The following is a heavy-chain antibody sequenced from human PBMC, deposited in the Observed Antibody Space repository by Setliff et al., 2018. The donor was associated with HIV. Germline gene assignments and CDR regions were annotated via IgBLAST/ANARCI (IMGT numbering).Heavy chain of an antibody. V-gene: IGHV4-38-2*01. CDR3: ASLPPLYDSSGYYFDY. CDR2: IYHSGST. CDR1: GFSISSGYY. Sequence: KASETLSLTCDVSGFSISSGYYWGWTRQPPGKGLEWIGSIYHSGSTYYNPSLKSRVTISVDASKNQFSLKLSSVTAADTAVYYCASLPPLYDSSGYYFDYWGQGTLVTVSS. D-gene: IGHD3-22*01. J-gene: IGHJ4*02.